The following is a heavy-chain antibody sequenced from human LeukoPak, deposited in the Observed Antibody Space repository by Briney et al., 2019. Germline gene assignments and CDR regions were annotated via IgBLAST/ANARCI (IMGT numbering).Heavy chain of an antibody. CDR1: GFTFSSYS. J-gene: IGHJ4*02. Sequence: GGSLRLSCAASGFTFSSYSMNWVRQAPGKGLEWVSSISSSSSYIYYADSVKGRFTISRDNAKNSLYLQMNSLRAEDTAVYYCASLGEQRITIFGVAIDYWGQGTLVTVSS. D-gene: IGHD3-3*01. CDR2: ISSSSSYI. CDR3: ASLGEQRITIFGVAIDY. V-gene: IGHV3-21*01.